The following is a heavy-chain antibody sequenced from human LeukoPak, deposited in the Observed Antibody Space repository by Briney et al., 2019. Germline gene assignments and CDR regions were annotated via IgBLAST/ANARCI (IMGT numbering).Heavy chain of an antibody. D-gene: IGHD3-22*01. CDR2: IISSSSSI. Sequence: PGGSLRLSCAASGFTFSSGEMNWGRQAPGRGLEGGSYIISSSSSIYYAESVKGRFTISRDNAKNSLYLQMNSLRAEDTALYHCARAGREDYYDSSGYFYYMDVWGKGTTVTISS. CDR3: ARAGREDYYDSSGYFYYMDV. V-gene: IGHV3-48*03. CDR1: GFTFSSGE. J-gene: IGHJ6*03.